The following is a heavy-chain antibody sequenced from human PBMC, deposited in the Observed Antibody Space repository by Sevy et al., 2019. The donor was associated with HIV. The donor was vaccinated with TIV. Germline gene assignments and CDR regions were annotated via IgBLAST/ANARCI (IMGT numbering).Heavy chain of an antibody. D-gene: IGHD4-17*01. Sequence: GGSLTLSCAASGFTFSSYAMSCVRQAPGKWRGWVSAISGSGGSTDYADSVKGRFTISRDNSKNTMYLQMNSLRAEDTAVYYCAKLRQIRSDIWGQGTMVTVSS. J-gene: IGHJ3*02. V-gene: IGHV3-23*01. CDR2: ISGSGGST. CDR3: AKLRQIRSDI. CDR1: GFTFSSYA.